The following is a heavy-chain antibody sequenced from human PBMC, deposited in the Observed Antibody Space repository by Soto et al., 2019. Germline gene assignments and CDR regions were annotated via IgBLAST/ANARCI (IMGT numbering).Heavy chain of an antibody. CDR1: GFKVGSSY. Sequence: EVQVVESGGDLIQPGGSLRLSCAASGFKVGSSYVTWVPQAPGKGLEWVSVIVSGGSTHYADSVTGRFTVSRDVSNNTVYLHMSSLRAEDTAVYFCATDSPNVGIGYFDSWGLGTLVTVSS. V-gene: IGHV3-53*01. J-gene: IGHJ4*02. CDR3: ATDSPNVGIGYFDS. D-gene: IGHD1-26*01. CDR2: IVSGGST.